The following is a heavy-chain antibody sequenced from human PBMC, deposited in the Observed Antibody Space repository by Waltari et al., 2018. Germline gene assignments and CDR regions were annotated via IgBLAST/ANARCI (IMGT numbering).Heavy chain of an antibody. Sequence: GITFSRYWMHWVRQAPGKGLVWVSRINSDGSSTSYADSVKGRFTISRDNAKNTLYLQMNSLRAEDTAVYYCATCYYYDSSGNYYVSDYWGQGTLVTVSS. CDR3: ATCYYYDSSGNYYVSDY. CDR2: INSDGSST. V-gene: IGHV3-74*01. CDR1: GITFSRYW. D-gene: IGHD3-22*01. J-gene: IGHJ4*02.